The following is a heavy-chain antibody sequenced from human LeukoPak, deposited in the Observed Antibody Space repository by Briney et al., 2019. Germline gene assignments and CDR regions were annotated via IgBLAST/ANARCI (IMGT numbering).Heavy chain of an antibody. CDR1: GDSVSSNSAA. J-gene: IGHJ4*02. CDR2: TYYRSKWYN. V-gene: IGHV6-1*01. D-gene: IGHD6-13*01. Sequence: SQTLSLTCAISGDSVSSNSAAWNWIRQSPSRGLEWLGRTYYRSKWYNDYAVSVKSRITINPDTSKNQFSLQLNSATPEDTAVYYCARGRTPLYSSSWDPEYYFDYWGQGTLVTVSS. CDR3: ARGRTPLYSSSWDPEYYFDY.